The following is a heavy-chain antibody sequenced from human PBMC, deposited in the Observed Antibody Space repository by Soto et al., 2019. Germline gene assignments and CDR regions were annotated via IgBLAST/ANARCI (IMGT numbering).Heavy chain of an antibody. CDR2: ISSSYYI. CDR3: ARVDVVVLTATSNFDY. J-gene: IGHJ4*02. V-gene: IGHV3-21*01. CDR1: GFTFSSYT. D-gene: IGHD2-21*02. Sequence: EVQLVESGGGLVKPGGSLRLSCAASGFTFSSYTMKWVRQAPGKGLEWVASISSSYYIKYADSVKGRFTISRDNAKNSLYLQVNSMRAEDTAVYYCARVDVVVLTATSNFDYWGQGTLVTVSS.